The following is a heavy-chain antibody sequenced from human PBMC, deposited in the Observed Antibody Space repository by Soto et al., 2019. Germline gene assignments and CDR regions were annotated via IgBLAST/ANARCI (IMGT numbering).Heavy chain of an antibody. CDR3: AGGYYYDNSGYRA. CDR2: ISSSSGTI. D-gene: IGHD3-22*01. Sequence: HPGGSLRLSCVASGFSIRSYSMNWVRQAPGKGLEWISYISSSSGTINYADSVKGRFTISRDTAKNSLSLQMVSLRDEDTAVYYCAGGYYYDNSGYRAWGQGTLVTVSS. J-gene: IGHJ4*02. V-gene: IGHV3-48*02. CDR1: GFSIRSYS.